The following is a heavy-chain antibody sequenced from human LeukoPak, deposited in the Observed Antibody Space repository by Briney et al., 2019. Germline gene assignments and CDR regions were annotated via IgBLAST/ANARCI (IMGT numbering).Heavy chain of an antibody. Sequence: SETLSLTCTVSGDSITRRDLYWSWIRQPPGKGLEWIGYIHYGGTTYYSPSLKSRVTISPDTSKNQFSLKLTSVTAADTAVYFCAKSNTYGRRFDDWGQGTLVTVSS. CDR1: GDSITRRDLY. CDR2: IHYGGTT. CDR3: AKSNTYGRRFDD. V-gene: IGHV4-30-4*01. D-gene: IGHD5-18*01. J-gene: IGHJ4*02.